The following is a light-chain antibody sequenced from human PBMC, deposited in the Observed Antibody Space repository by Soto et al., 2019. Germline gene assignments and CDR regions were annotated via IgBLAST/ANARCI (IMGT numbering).Light chain of an antibody. V-gene: IGKV1-27*01. J-gene: IGKJ4*01. Sequence: DVQMTQSPSSLSAFVGDRVTITCRASQGIAPYLAWFQQKPGKVPKLLIYATSTLQSGVPSRFSGSGSGTDFTLTINSLQPEDGGTYYCQKYDSAPLTFGGGNKVDIK. CDR1: QGIAPY. CDR2: ATS. CDR3: QKYDSAPLT.